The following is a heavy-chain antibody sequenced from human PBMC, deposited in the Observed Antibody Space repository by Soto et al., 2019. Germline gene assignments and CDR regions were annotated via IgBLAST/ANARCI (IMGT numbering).Heavy chain of an antibody. J-gene: IGHJ6*02. V-gene: IGHV1-18*01. CDR3: VVVDNYVTPTPQDV. Sequence: QVQLVQSGDEVKKPGASVKVSCKASGYIFVNYGIAWVRQAPGQGLEWMGWISPYTGNTHSATKVQGRLTMTTDTITRTAYMGLGSLTSGDTAVYYWVVVDNYVTPTPQDVWGQGTTVTVSS. CDR2: ISPYTGNT. D-gene: IGHD2-21*01. CDR1: GYIFVNYG.